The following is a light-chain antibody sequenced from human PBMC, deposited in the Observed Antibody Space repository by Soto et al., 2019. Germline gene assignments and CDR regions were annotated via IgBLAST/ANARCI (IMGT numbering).Light chain of an antibody. CDR2: DVT. J-gene: IGLJ2*01. V-gene: IGLV2-8*01. Sequence: QSALTQPPSASGSPGQSVTISCTGSNSDIGGYDFVSWYQQHPGKAPKLIIYDVTKRPSGVPDRFSGSKSGNTASLTVSGLQAEDEDDYYCSSYAGSNNVGFGGGTKLTVL. CDR3: SSYAGSNNVG. CDR1: NSDIGGYDF.